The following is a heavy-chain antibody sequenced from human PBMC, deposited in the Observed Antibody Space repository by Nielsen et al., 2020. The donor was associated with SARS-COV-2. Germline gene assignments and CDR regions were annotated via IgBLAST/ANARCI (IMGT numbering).Heavy chain of an antibody. Sequence: GESLKISCKGSGYTFTSYWIGWVRQMPGKGLEWMGIIYPGDSDTRYSPSFQGQVTISADKSISTAYLQWSSLKASDTAMYYCARLGVVGATRGWFDPWGQGTLVTVSS. D-gene: IGHD1-26*01. CDR1: GYTFTSYW. CDR2: IYPGDSDT. J-gene: IGHJ5*02. V-gene: IGHV5-51*01. CDR3: ARLGVVGATRGWFDP.